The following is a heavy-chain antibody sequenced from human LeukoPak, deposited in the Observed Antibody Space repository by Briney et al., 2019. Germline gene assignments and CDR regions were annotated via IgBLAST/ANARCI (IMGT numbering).Heavy chain of an antibody. J-gene: IGHJ4*02. CDR1: GFTFSSYG. D-gene: IGHD2-15*01. CDR3: ARERRRRLLEVGDYFDY. Sequence: GGSLRLSCAASGFTFSSYGMHWVRQAPGKGLEWVSYISSSGSTIYYTDSVKGRFTISRDNAKNSLYLQMNSLRAEDTAVYYCARERRRRLLEVGDYFDYWGQGTLVTVSS. V-gene: IGHV3-48*04. CDR2: ISSSGSTI.